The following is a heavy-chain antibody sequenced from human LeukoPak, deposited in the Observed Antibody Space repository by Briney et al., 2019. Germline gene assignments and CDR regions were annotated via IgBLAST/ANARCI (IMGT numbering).Heavy chain of an antibody. CDR1: GGSISSYY. CDR3: ARMGQLGYYFDY. CDR2: IYYSGST. J-gene: IGHJ4*02. V-gene: IGHV4-59*08. Sequence: PSETLSLTCTVSGGSISSYYWSWIRQPPGKGLEWIGYIYYSGSTDYNPSLNSRVTMSVDTSKNQFSLKPSSVTAADTAVYYCARMGQLGYYFDYWGQGTLVTVSS. D-gene: IGHD5-18*01.